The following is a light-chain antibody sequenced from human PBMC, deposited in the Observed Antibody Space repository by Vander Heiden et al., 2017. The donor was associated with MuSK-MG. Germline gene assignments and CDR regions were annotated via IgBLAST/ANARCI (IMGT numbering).Light chain of an antibody. Sequence: SSELTQDPAVSVALGQTVRITCQGDSLRSYYASWYQQKPGQAPVLVIYGKNNRPSGIPDRFSGSSSGNTASLTITGAQAEDEADYYCNSRGSSGNHLGVFGTGTKVTVL. J-gene: IGLJ1*01. CDR3: NSRGSSGNHLGV. CDR1: SLRSYY. CDR2: GKN. V-gene: IGLV3-19*01.